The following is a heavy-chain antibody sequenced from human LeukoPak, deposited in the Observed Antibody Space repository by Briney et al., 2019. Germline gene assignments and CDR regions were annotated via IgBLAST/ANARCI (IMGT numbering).Heavy chain of an antibody. J-gene: IGHJ6*03. CDR1: GGSISSSSYY. Sequence: SETLSLTCTVSGGSISSSSYYWGWIRQPPGKGLEWIGSIYYSGSTYYNPSLKSRVTISVDTSKNQFSLKLSSVTAADTAVYYCAREGVTIFGVVIEYYYYYMDVWGKGTTVTVSS. D-gene: IGHD3-3*01. CDR3: AREGVTIFGVVIEYYYYYMDV. V-gene: IGHV4-39*07. CDR2: IYYSGST.